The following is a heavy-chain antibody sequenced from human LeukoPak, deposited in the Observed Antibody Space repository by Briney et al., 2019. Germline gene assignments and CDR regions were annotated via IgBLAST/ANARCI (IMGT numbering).Heavy chain of an antibody. V-gene: IGHV4-34*01. CDR3: ARIYGSGSYQIDY. J-gene: IGHJ4*02. CDR1: GGSISSYY. D-gene: IGHD3-10*01. CDR2: INHSGST. Sequence: SSETLSLTCTVSGGSISSYYWSWIRQPPGKGLEWIGEINHSGSTNYNPSLKSRVTISVDTSKNQFSLKLSSVTAADTAVYYCARIYGSGSYQIDYWGQGTLVTVSS.